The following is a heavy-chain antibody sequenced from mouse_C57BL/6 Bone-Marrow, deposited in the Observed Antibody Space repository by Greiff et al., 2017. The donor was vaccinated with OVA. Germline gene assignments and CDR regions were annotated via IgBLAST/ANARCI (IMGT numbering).Heavy chain of an antibody. CDR3: TRAPAPGY. V-gene: IGHV14-4*01. CDR1: GFNIKDDY. CDR2: IDPENGDT. Sequence: VQLQQSGAELVRPGASVKLSCTASGFNIKDDYMHWVKQRPEQGLEWIGWIDPENGDTEYASKFQGKATITADTSSNTAYLQLSSLTSEDTAVYYCTRAPAPGYWGQGTTRTVSS. J-gene: IGHJ2*01. D-gene: IGHD3-3*01.